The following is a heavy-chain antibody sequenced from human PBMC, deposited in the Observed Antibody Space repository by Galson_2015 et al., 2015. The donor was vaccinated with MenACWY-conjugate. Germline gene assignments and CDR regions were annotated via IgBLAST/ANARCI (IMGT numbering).Heavy chain of an antibody. Sequence: QSGAEVKKPGESLTISCKGSGDSFSTYWIAWVRQMPGKGLEWMGIIYPEDSNPKYSPSFQGQVTISADKSISTAYLQWSSLKASDSAIYYCARSTVSKIDYWGQGTLVTVSS. V-gene: IGHV5-51*01. CDR2: IYPEDSNP. CDR3: ARSTVSKIDY. D-gene: IGHD4-11*01. J-gene: IGHJ4*02. CDR1: GDSFSTYW.